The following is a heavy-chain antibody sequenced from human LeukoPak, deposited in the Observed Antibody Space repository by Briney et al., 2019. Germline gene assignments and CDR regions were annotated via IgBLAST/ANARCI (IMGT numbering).Heavy chain of an antibody. CDR1: GFTFSSHN. D-gene: IGHD5-24*01. CDR3: ARDDTNGYPDY. CDR2: ISGSSSHR. V-gene: IGHV3-21*01. J-gene: IGHJ4*02. Sequence: GGSLRLSCAASGFTFSSHNMNWVRQAPGKGLEWVSSISGSSSHRFYVDSVKGRFTISRDNAINSLLLQMNSLRAEDTAVYYCARDDTNGYPDYWGQGTLVTVSS.